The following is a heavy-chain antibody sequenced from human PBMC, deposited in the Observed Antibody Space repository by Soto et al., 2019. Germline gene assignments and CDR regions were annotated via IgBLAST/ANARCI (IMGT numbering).Heavy chain of an antibody. CDR2: IIPVFGAT. D-gene: IGHD3-22*01. J-gene: IGHJ4*02. CDR1: GGTFSSYA. CDR3: AGSPEWSYALSQLAITTFGFY. V-gene: IGHV1-69*01. Sequence: QVQLVQSGAEVKKPGSSVKVSCKASGGTFSSYAFSWVRQDPGQGLEWMGGIIPVFGATNFAQRFRGRVAITADASTNTAYMELSSLRSEDTAVYYCAGSPEWSYALSQLAITTFGFYWGQATLVTVS.